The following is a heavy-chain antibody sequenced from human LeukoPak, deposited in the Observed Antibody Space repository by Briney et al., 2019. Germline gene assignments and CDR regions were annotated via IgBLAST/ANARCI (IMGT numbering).Heavy chain of an antibody. Sequence: GASVTVSFKASGGSFSSYAISWVRQAPGQGLEWMGGITPMFGTANYAQKFQGRVTITADESTSTAYMELSSLRSEDTAVYYCVRDGSYYDSSGYYYLYWGQGTLVTVSS. CDR3: VRDGSYYDSSGYYYLY. CDR2: ITPMFGTA. V-gene: IGHV1-69*13. CDR1: GGSFSSYA. D-gene: IGHD3-22*01. J-gene: IGHJ4*02.